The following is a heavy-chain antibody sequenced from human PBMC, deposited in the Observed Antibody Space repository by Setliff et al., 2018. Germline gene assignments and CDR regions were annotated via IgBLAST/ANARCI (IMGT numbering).Heavy chain of an antibody. CDR2: ISPGDSDT. CDR3: ARKLWSSGWIDAFDI. V-gene: IGHV5-51*01. CDR1: GYSFSIQW. Sequence: HGESLKISCEGSGYSFSIQWIAWVRQMPGKGLEWMGIISPGDSDTRYSPSFQGQVTISVDKSINTAYLQWSSLKASDTAMYYCARKLWSSGWIDAFDIWGQGTMVTVSS. J-gene: IGHJ3*02. D-gene: IGHD6-19*01.